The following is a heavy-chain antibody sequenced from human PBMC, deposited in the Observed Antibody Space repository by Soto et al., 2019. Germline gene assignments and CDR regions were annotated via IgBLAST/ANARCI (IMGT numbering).Heavy chain of an antibody. V-gene: IGHV1-58*01. Sequence: LVQSGPDVKKPGTSVKVSCKTSGFTFGSSAVQWVRQVRGQRLEWIGWIVVASGYSNVAQKFQDRVSLTRDLSTTTAFMELSSLTSEDSAMYCFAADVIGVAGDFDQWGQGTLVSVSS. CDR2: IVVASGYS. CDR1: GFTFGSSA. CDR3: AADVIGVAGDFDQ. J-gene: IGHJ4*02. D-gene: IGHD6-19*01.